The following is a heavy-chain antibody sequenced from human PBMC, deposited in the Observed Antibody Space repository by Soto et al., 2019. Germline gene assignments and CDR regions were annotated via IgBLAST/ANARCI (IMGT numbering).Heavy chain of an antibody. CDR2: ISGSGGST. V-gene: IGHV3-23*01. J-gene: IGHJ4*02. CDR1: GFTFSSYA. Sequence: EVQLLESGGGLVQPGGSLRLSCAASGFTFSSYAMSWVRQAPGKGLEWVSAISGSGGSTYYADSVKSRFTISRDNSKNTLYLQMNSLRAEDTAVYYCAKAEILLWFGELGYFDYWGQGTLVTVSS. CDR3: AKAEILLWFGELGYFDY. D-gene: IGHD3-10*01.